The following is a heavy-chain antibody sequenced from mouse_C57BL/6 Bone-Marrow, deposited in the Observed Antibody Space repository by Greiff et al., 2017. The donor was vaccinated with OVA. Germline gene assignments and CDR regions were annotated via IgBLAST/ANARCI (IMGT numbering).Heavy chain of an antibody. V-gene: IGHV1-18*01. Sequence: EVKLKQSGPELVKPGASVKIPCKASGYTFTDYNMDWVKQSHGKSLEWIGDINPNNGGTIYNQKFKGKATLTVDKSSSTAYMELRSLTSEDTAVDDGARGHYYGSSYAMDYWGQGTSVTVSS. D-gene: IGHD1-1*01. CDR2: INPNNGGT. J-gene: IGHJ4*01. CDR3: ARGHYYGSSYAMDY. CDR1: GYTFTDYN.